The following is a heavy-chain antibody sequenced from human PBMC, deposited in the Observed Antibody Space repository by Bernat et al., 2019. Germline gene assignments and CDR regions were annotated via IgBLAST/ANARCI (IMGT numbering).Heavy chain of an antibody. D-gene: IGHD3-22*01. Sequence: QVQLQQWGAGLLKPSETLSLTCAVYGGSFSGYYWRWIRQPPGKGLEWIGEINHSGSTNYNPSLKSRVTISVDTSKNQFSLKLSSVTDADTAVYYCARGRPYYYDSSGYYSYFDYWGQGTLVTVSS. V-gene: IGHV4-34*01. CDR1: GGSFSGYY. J-gene: IGHJ4*02. CDR2: INHSGST. CDR3: ARGRPYYYDSSGYYSYFDY.